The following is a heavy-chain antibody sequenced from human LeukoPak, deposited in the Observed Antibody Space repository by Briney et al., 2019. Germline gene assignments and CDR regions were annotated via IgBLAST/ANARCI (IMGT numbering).Heavy chain of an antibody. J-gene: IGHJ4*02. Sequence: GGSLRLSCAASGFTFSSYAISWVRQAPGKGLEWVSAISGRGGSTYYADSVQGRFTISRDNSKNTLYLQMNSLRADDTAVYYCAKDPRGWLSTPDYWGQGTLVTVSS. D-gene: IGHD3-22*01. CDR3: AKDPRGWLSTPDY. CDR1: GFTFSSYA. V-gene: IGHV3-23*01. CDR2: ISGRGGST.